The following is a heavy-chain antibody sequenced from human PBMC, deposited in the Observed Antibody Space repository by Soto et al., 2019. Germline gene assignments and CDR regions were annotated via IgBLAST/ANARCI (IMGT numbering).Heavy chain of an antibody. CDR3: ARVAYYYDSSGYPYYFDY. J-gene: IGHJ4*02. V-gene: IGHV1-18*04. Sequence: VKVSCKASXYTFTSYGIXXXRQAPGQGLEWMGWVSAYNGNTNYAQKLQGRVTMTTDTSTSTAYMELRSLRSDDTAVYYCARVAYYYDSSGYPYYFDYWGQGTLVTVSS. CDR1: XYTFTSYG. D-gene: IGHD3-22*01. CDR2: VSAYNGNT.